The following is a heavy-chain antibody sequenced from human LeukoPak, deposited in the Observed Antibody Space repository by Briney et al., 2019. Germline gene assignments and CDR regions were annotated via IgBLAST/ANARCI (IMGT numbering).Heavy chain of an antibody. Sequence: SSETLSLTCTVSGGSISSSNYYWGWIRQPPGEGLEWIGSIYYSGSTYYNPSLKSRVTISVDTSKNQFSLKLSSVTAADTAVYYCARLGSSWAYYFDYWGQGTLVTVSS. CDR2: IYYSGST. D-gene: IGHD6-13*01. J-gene: IGHJ4*02. V-gene: IGHV4-39*01. CDR1: GGSISSSNYY. CDR3: ARLGSSWAYYFDY.